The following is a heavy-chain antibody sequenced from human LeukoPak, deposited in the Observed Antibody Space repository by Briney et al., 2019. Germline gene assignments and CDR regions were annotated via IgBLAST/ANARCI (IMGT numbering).Heavy chain of an antibody. CDR2: IYHSGST. CDR1: GGSISSSSYY. D-gene: IGHD3-9*01. Sequence: KSSETLSLTCTVSGGSISSSSYYWGWIRQPPGKGLEWIGSIYHSGSTYYNPSLKSRVTISVDTSKNQFSLKLSSVTAADTAVYYCARDFKARYYDILTGAGTVDYWGQGTLVTVSS. J-gene: IGHJ4*02. V-gene: IGHV4-39*07. CDR3: ARDFKARYYDILTGAGTVDY.